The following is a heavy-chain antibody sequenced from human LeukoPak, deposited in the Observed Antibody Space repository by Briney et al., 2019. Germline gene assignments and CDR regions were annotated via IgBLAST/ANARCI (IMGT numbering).Heavy chain of an antibody. D-gene: IGHD3-22*01. CDR1: GYSISSTYC. CDR2: VCHSGST. Sequence: SETLSLTCTVSGYSISSTYCWGWIRQPPGKGLEWIGRVCHSGSTYYNPSLKSRVSISVDTSQNQFSLKLSSLTAADTAVYYCARVCRGYYYDYWGQGTLVTVSS. CDR3: ARVCRGYYYDY. J-gene: IGHJ4*02. V-gene: IGHV4-38-2*02.